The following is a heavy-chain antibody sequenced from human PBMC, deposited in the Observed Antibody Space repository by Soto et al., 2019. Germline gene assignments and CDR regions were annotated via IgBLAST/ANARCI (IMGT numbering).Heavy chain of an antibody. Sequence: GYSRNRGGSWSFKQLPPGKGLEWIVYVLQSVSTYYTPSLKGRVTLSIDKSKNQFSLNLTSLTAADTAVYYCARYNIAIRGFAPRGQGTLVT. CDR2: VLQSVST. CDR1: GYSRNRGGS. V-gene: IGHV4-30-2*01. CDR3: ARYNIAIRGFAP. D-gene: IGHD1-20*01. J-gene: IGHJ5*02.